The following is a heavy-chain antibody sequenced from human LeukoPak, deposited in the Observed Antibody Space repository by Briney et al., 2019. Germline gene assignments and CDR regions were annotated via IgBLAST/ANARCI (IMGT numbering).Heavy chain of an antibody. CDR1: GYTFTSYA. Sequence: GASVKASCKASGYTFTSYAMHWVRQAPGQRLEWMGWINAGNGNTKYSQKFQGRVTITRDTSASTAYMELSSLRSEDTAVYYCATSDIVVVPAAIHAHAFDIWGQGTMVTVSS. D-gene: IGHD2-2*02. CDR2: INAGNGNT. CDR3: ATSDIVVVPAAIHAHAFDI. V-gene: IGHV1-3*01. J-gene: IGHJ3*02.